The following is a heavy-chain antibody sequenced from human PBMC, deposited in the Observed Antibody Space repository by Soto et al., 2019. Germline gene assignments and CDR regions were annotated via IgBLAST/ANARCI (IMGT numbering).Heavy chain of an antibody. J-gene: IGHJ5*02. CDR2: IGSSSGTI. Sequence: GGSLRLSCAASGFTFSTYNMNWVRQAPGEGLEWVSYIGSSSGTIFYADSVKGRFTNSRDNAKNLLYLQMNSVRDEDTAVYYCAREENVGFNWFDPWGQGTRVTVSS. CDR1: GFTFSTYN. V-gene: IGHV3-48*02. CDR3: AREENVGFNWFDP.